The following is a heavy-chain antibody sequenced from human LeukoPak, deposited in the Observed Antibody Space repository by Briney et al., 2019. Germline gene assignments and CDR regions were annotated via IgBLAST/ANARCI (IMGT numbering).Heavy chain of an antibody. V-gene: IGHV3-30-3*01. CDR3: ASAVGI. Sequence: PGRSLRLSCAASGFTFSSYAMHWVRQAPGKGLEWVAVISYDGSNKYYADSVKGRFTISRDNSKNTLYLQMNSLRAEGTAVYYCASAVGIWGQGTLVTVSS. D-gene: IGHD7-27*01. CDR1: GFTFSSYA. J-gene: IGHJ4*02. CDR2: ISYDGSNK.